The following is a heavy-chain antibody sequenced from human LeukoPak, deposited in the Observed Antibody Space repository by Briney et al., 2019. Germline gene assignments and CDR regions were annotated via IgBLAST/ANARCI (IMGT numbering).Heavy chain of an antibody. D-gene: IGHD2-2*01. V-gene: IGHV3-53*01. Sequence: GGSLRLSCAASGFTVSNNYMSWVRQAPGKGLEWVSIIYSSDNTYYADSVKGRFTISRDNSKNTLFLQMNGLRAEDTAVYYCAKDYCTITTCSFDSWGQGTLVTVSS. J-gene: IGHJ4*02. CDR2: IYSSDNT. CDR3: AKDYCTITTCSFDS. CDR1: GFTVSNNY.